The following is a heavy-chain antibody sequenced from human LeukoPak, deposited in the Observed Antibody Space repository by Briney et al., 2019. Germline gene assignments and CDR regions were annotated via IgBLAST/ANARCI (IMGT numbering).Heavy chain of an antibody. CDR1: GFAFSSYS. J-gene: IGHJ4*02. Sequence: GGSLRLSCAASGFAFSSYSMNWVRQAPGKGLEWVSSISSNSIYVFYADSMKGRFTISRDNAKNSLSLQMNSLRAEDTAVYYCARDQVDRIWYFDYWGQGTLVTVSS. CDR3: ARDQVDRIWYFDY. CDR2: ISSNSIYV. V-gene: IGHV3-21*01. D-gene: IGHD1-14*01.